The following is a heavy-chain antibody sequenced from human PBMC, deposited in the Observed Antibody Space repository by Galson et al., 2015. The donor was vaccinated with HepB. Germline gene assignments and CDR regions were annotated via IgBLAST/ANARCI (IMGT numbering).Heavy chain of an antibody. CDR1: GFTFSSYG. CDR2: IWYDGSNK. J-gene: IGHJ4*02. D-gene: IGHD6-13*01. CDR3: ARSGVAAAGSFDH. V-gene: IGHV3-33*01. Sequence: SLRLSCAASGFTFSSYGMHWVRQAPGKGLEWVAVIWYDGSNKYYADSVKGRFTISRDNSKNTLYLQMGSLTAEDMAVYYCARSGVAAAGSFDHWGQGTLVTVSS.